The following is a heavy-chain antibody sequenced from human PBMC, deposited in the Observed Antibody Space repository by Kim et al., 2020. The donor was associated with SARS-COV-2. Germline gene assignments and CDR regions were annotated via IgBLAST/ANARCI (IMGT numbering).Heavy chain of an antibody. V-gene: IGHV4-61*01. J-gene: IGHJ3*02. D-gene: IGHD3-10*01. CDR2: IYYSGST. CDR1: GGSVSSGSYY. Sequence: SETLSLTCTVSGGSVSSGSYYWSWIRQPPGKGLEWIGYIYYSGSTNYNPSLKSRVTISVDTSKNQFSLKLSSVTAADTAVYYCASGDLIWFGEFHHLDAFDIWGQGTMVTVSS. CDR3: ASGDLIWFGEFHHLDAFDI.